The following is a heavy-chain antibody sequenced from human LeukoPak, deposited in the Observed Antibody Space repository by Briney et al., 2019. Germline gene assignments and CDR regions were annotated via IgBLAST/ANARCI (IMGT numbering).Heavy chain of an antibody. V-gene: IGHV4-39*07. D-gene: IGHD5/OR15-5a*01. Sequence: SETLSLTCTVSGGSISSGSYYWGWIRQPPGKGLEWIGSIYYTGGTYYNPSLKSRVTISVDTSKNQFSLKLSSVTAADTAVYYCARVSTRNHQTKRPFDPWGQGTLVTVSS. CDR3: ARVSTRNHQTKRPFDP. CDR1: GGSISSGSYY. J-gene: IGHJ5*02. CDR2: IYYTGGT.